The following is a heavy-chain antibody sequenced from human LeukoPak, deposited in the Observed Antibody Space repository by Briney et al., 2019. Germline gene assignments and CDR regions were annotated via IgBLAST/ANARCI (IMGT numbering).Heavy chain of an antibody. Sequence: SETLSPTWTVSGGSISSYYWSWIRQPPGKGLEWIGYIYYSGSTNYNPSLKSRVTISVDTSKNQFSLKLSSVTAADTAVYYCARVKDIAVAGTFDYWGQGTLVTVSS. J-gene: IGHJ4*02. D-gene: IGHD6-19*01. CDR1: GGSISSYY. CDR3: ARVKDIAVAGTFDY. CDR2: IYYSGST. V-gene: IGHV4-59*01.